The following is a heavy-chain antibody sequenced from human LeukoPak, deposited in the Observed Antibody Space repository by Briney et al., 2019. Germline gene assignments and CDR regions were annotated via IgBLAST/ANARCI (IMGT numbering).Heavy chain of an antibody. CDR3: ARGLRKYYYYYGMDV. V-gene: IGHV4-34*01. CDR2: INHSGST. J-gene: IGHJ6*04. Sequence: PSETLSLTCAVYGGSFSGYYWSWIRQPSGKGLEWIGEINHSGSTNYNPSLKSRVTISVDTSKNQFSLKLSSVTAADTAVYYCARGLRKYYYYYGMDVWGKGTTVTVSS. D-gene: IGHD4-17*01. CDR1: GGSFSGYY.